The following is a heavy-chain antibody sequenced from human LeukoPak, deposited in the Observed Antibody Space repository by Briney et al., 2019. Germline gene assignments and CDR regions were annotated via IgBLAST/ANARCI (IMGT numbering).Heavy chain of an antibody. V-gene: IGHV4-30-4*01. D-gene: IGHD2-15*01. CDR3: ARYIVVVVAATPNAFDI. J-gene: IGHJ3*02. CDR1: GGSISSGDYY. Sequence: SQTLSLTCTVSGGSISSGDYYWSWICQPPGKGLEWIGYIYYSGSTYYNPSLKSRVTISVDTSKNQFSLKLSSVTAADTAVYYCARYIVVVVAATPNAFDIWGQGTMVTVSS. CDR2: IYYSGST.